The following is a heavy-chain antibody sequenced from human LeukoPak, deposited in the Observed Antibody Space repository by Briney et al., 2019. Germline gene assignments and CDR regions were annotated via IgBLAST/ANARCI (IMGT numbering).Heavy chain of an antibody. CDR2: MNPNSGNT. CDR3: TRGVVTAVVAATSYYYYYYMDV. D-gene: IGHD2-15*01. Sequence: ASVKVSCKASGYTFTSYDINWVRQAPGQGLEWMGWMNPNSGNTGYAQKFQGRVTITRNTSISTAYMELSSLRSEDTAVYYCTRGVVTAVVAATSYYYYYYMDVWGKGTTVTVSS. CDR1: GYTFTSYD. J-gene: IGHJ6*03. V-gene: IGHV1-8*03.